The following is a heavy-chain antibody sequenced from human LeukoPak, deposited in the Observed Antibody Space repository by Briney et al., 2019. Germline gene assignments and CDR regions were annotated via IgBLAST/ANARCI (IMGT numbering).Heavy chain of an antibody. J-gene: IGHJ4*02. V-gene: IGHV3-20*04. CDR1: GFIFDEYA. CDR3: TRENWHLDY. Sequence: GRSLRLSCAASGFIFDEYAMHWVRQTPGKGLEWVSGINWNGGSAGYADSVKDRFTISRDNAKNSLYLQMNSLRAEDAAVYYCTRENWHLDYWGQGNLVTVSS. CDR2: INWNGGSA.